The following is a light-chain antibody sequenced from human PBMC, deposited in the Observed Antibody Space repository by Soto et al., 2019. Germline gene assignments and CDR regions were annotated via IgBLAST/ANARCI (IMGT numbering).Light chain of an antibody. CDR1: SSDVGGYNY. CDR2: DVT. V-gene: IGLV2-11*01. J-gene: IGLJ2*01. Sequence: QSALTQPRSVSGSPGQSITISCTGTSSDVGGYNYVSWYQLHPGKAPILIIYDVTKRPSGVPDRFSGSKSGNTASLTISGLQAEDEADYYCCSYAGSVLFGGGTKLTV. CDR3: CSYAGSVL.